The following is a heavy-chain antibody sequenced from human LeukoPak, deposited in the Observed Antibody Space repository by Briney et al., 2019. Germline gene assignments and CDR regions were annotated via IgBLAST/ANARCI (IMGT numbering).Heavy chain of an antibody. CDR3: ARETSESCPY. D-gene: IGHD1-14*01. J-gene: IGHJ4*02. CDR2: IYRGGST. Sequence: GGSLRLSCAASGFTVSSYYMSWVRQAPGKGLEWVSVIYRGGSTDYADSVKGRFTISRDNSKNTLYLQMNSLRAEDTAVYYCARETSESCPYWGQGTLVTVSS. V-gene: IGHV3-66*01. CDR1: GFTVSSYY.